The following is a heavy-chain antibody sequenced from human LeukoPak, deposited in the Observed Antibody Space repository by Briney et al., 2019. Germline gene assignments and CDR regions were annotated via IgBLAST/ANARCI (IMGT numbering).Heavy chain of an antibody. CDR2: INSDGSWT. CDR1: GNYW. D-gene: IGHD2/OR15-2a*01. Sequence: GGSLRLSCAASGNYWMHWVRQAPGKGLVWVSHINSDGSWTSYADSVKGRFTIFKDNAKNTVHLQMNNLRAEDTAVYYCVSLYETYWGRGTLVTVSS. V-gene: IGHV3-74*01. CDR3: VSLYETY. J-gene: IGHJ4*02.